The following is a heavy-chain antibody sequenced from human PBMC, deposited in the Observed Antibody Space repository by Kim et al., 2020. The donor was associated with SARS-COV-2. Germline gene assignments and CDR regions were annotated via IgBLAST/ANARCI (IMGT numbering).Heavy chain of an antibody. Sequence: GGSLRLSCAVSGIPFSDAWFNWVRQAPGKGLEWLGRIKSKSDGGTSDLAAPVKGRFAISRDDSKSTLFLLMNSLRTDDSAVYYCTTGSMRWGQGTRVTVS. CDR2: IKSKSDGGTS. J-gene: IGHJ4*02. CDR1: GIPFSDAW. V-gene: IGHV3-15*01. D-gene: IGHD2-2*01. CDR3: TTGSMR.